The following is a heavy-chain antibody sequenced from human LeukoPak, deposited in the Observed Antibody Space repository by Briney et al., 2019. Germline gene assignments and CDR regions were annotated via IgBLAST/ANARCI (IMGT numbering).Heavy chain of an antibody. D-gene: IGHD2-2*01. CDR1: GGSISSGGYY. Sequence: SETLSLTYTVSGGSISSGGYYWSWSRQPPGKGLVWNGYIYYSGSTYYNPSLKSRVTISVDTSKNQFSLKLSSVTAADTAVYYCARDRVVVVPAAMGGSGFDYWGQGTLVTVSS. J-gene: IGHJ4*02. CDR2: IYYSGST. CDR3: ARDRVVVVPAAMGGSGFDY. V-gene: IGHV4-30-4*08.